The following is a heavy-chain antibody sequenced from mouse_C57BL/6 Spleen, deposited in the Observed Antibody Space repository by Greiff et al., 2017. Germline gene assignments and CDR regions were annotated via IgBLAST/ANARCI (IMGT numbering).Heavy chain of an antibody. D-gene: IGHD2-4*01. V-gene: IGHV1-80*01. CDR2: IYPGDGDT. CDR1: GYAFSSYW. CDR3: ARDYDYGAWFAY. Sequence: VQGVESGAELVKPGASVKISCKASGYAFSSYWMNWVTQRPGKGLEWIGQIYPGDGDTNYNGKFKGKATLTADKSSSTAYMQLSSLTSEDSAVYFCARDYDYGAWFAYWGQGTLVTVSA. J-gene: IGHJ3*01.